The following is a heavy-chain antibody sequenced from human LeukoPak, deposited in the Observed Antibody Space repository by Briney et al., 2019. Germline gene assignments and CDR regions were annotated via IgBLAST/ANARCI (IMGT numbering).Heavy chain of an antibody. D-gene: IGHD4/OR15-4a*01. V-gene: IGHV4-59*08. CDR1: GGSITPYY. CDR2: ILYGGNT. J-gene: IGHJ5*02. Sequence: SETLSLTCTVSGGSITPYYWSWIRQPPGKGLEWVAFILYGGNTTCTPSLKSRVAISRATSKNQFSLRLTSVTAANTVVYYCARHVIYGGVYTYWFDPWGLGTLVTVSS. CDR3: ARHVIYGGVYTYWFDP.